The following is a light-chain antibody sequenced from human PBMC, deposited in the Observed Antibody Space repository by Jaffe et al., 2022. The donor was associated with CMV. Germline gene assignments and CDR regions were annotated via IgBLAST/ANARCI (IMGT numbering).Light chain of an antibody. V-gene: IGKV3-20*01. Sequence: DTVLTQSPGTLSLSPGERATLSCRASQSVSNNYLAWYQQKPGQAPRLLIYAASSRATGIPHRFSGSGSGTDFTLTISRLEPEDFAVYYCQQYDSGQTFGPGTKVEIK. J-gene: IGKJ3*01. CDR2: AAS. CDR3: QQYDSGQT. CDR1: QSVSNNY.